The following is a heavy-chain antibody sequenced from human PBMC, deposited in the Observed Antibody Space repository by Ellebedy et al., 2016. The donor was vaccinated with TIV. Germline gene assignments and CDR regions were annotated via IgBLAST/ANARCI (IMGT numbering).Heavy chain of an antibody. CDR1: GFTFSSYA. CDR3: AKDVVVVVAATHGSEISDY. V-gene: IGHV3-23*01. Sequence: GESLKISCAASGFTFSSYAMSWVRQAPGKGLEWVSAISGSGGSTYYADSVKGRFTISRDNSKNTLYLQMNSLRAEDTAVYYCAKDVVVVVAATHGSEISDYWGQGTLVTVSS. J-gene: IGHJ4*02. CDR2: ISGSGGST. D-gene: IGHD2-15*01.